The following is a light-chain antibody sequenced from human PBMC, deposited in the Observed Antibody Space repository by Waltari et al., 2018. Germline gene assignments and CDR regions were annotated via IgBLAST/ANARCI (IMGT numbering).Light chain of an antibody. CDR2: DAS. V-gene: IGKV3-11*01. J-gene: IGKJ1*01. Sequence: EIVLTQSPATLSLSPGEGATLSCRASQSVSSQLVWYQQKRGQAPRLLIYDASNRATGIPARFGGIGSGTDFTLTISSLEPEDFAVYYCQQCNNSPPTFGQGTKVEIK. CDR3: QQCNNSPPT. CDR1: QSVSSQ.